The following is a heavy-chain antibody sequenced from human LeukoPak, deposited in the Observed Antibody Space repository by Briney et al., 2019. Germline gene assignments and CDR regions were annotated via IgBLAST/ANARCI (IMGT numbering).Heavy chain of an antibody. Sequence: GASVKVSCKASGYTFTRYAINWLRQAPGQGLEWMGWINMYTAYPAYAQGFTERFVFSLDTSVTTAYLQISNLKTEDTAVYYCARHDNDDDFDYWGQGTLVTVSS. CDR1: GYTFTRYA. V-gene: IGHV7-4-1*02. J-gene: IGHJ4*02. CDR2: INMYTAYP. D-gene: IGHD3-16*01. CDR3: ARHDNDDDFDY.